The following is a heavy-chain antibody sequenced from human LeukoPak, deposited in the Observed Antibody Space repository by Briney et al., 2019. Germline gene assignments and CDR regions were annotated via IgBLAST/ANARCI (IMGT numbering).Heavy chain of an antibody. CDR1: EFTFSSYS. Sequence: GGSLRLSCAASEFTFSSYSMNWVRQAPGKGLEWVSYITNSGNSKSYADSVKGRFTISRDNTKNSLYLQMNGLRAEDTAVYYCATTTSRAYFTFAYWGQGILVTVSS. V-gene: IGHV3-48*01. J-gene: IGHJ4*02. CDR3: ATTTSRAYFTFAY. D-gene: IGHD3-22*01. CDR2: ITNSGNSK.